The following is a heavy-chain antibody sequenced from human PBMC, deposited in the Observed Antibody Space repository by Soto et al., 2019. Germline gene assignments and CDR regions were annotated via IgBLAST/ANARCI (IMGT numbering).Heavy chain of an antibody. Sequence: SETLSLTCAVYVESFGGYSWSCLRQPPGKGLEWIGEIDHSGSTNYNPSLKSRVTISVDTSKNQFSLKMRPVTAADTAVYYCARSPTNFNYVWKNATYWGQGTLVTVSS. CDR2: IDHSGST. CDR1: VESFGGYS. D-gene: IGHD1-1*01. CDR3: ARSPTNFNYVWKNATY. J-gene: IGHJ4*02. V-gene: IGHV4-34*01.